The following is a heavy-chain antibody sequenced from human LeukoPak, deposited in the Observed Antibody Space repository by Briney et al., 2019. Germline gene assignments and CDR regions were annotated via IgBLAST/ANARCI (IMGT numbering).Heavy chain of an antibody. CDR1: GYTFTSYG. Sequence: ASVKVSCKASGYTFTSYGISWVRQAPGQGLEWMGWISAYNGNTNYAQKLQGRVTMTTDTSTSTAYMELRSLRSEDTAVYYCARPSTVGVYYYYGMDVWGQGTTVTVSS. CDR2: ISAYNGNT. CDR3: ARPSTVGVYYYYGMDV. D-gene: IGHD4-11*01. J-gene: IGHJ6*02. V-gene: IGHV1-18*01.